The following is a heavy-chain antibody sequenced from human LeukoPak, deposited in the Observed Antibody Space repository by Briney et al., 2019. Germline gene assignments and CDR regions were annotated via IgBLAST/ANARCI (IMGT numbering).Heavy chain of an antibody. D-gene: IGHD3-22*01. CDR1: GGSISSSSYY. V-gene: IGHV4-39*07. Sequence: SETLSLTCTVSGGSISSSSYYWGWIRQPPGKGLEWIGRIYTSGSTNYNPSLKSRVTMSVDTSKNQFSLKLSSVTAADTAVYYCAEVRGYYDSSGYYYGVFDYWGQGTLVTVSS. CDR3: AEVRGYYDSSGYYYGVFDY. CDR2: IYTSGST. J-gene: IGHJ4*02.